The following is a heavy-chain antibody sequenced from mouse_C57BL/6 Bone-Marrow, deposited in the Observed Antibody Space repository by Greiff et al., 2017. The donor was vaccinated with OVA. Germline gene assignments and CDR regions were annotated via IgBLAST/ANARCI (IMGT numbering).Heavy chain of an antibody. CDR1: GYTFTDYY. CDR2: IYPGSGNT. Sequence: VKLMESGAELVRPGASVKLSCKASGYTFTDYYINWVKQRPGQGLEWIARIYPGSGNTYYNEKFKGKATLTAEKSSSTAYMQLSSLTSEDSAVYFCARFSLGYYAMDYWGQGTSVTVSS. D-gene: IGHD4-1*01. CDR3: ARFSLGYYAMDY. V-gene: IGHV1-76*01. J-gene: IGHJ4*01.